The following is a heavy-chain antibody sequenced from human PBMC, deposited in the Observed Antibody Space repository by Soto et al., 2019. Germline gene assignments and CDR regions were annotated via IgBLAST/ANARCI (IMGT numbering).Heavy chain of an antibody. CDR2: IYHSGST. D-gene: IGHD6-13*01. Sequence: SETLSLTCAVSGGSISSGGYSWSWIRQPPGKGLEWIGYIYHSGSTYYNPSLKSRVTISVDRSKNQFSLKLSSVTAADTAVYYCARVRAAAGKTLYYFDYWGQGTLVTVS. CDR3: ARVRAAAGKTLYYFDY. CDR1: GGSISSGGYS. J-gene: IGHJ4*02. V-gene: IGHV4-30-2*01.